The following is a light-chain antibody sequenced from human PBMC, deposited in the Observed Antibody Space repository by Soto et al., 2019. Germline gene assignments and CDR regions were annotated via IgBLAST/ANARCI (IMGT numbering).Light chain of an antibody. Sequence: ATQMTQSPSFLSASVGDRITITCRASRDIGSDLSWYQQKPGKAPTLLIYAASNLQSGVPSRVRGRRAGTECTLTVSSLQPEDCATYYCLKDHDDSWTVGQGTKVEIK. CDR1: RDIGSD. CDR2: AAS. CDR3: LKDHDDSWT. V-gene: IGKV1-6*01. J-gene: IGKJ1*01.